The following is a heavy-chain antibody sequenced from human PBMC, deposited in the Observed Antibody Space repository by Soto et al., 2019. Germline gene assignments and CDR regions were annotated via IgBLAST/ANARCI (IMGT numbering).Heavy chain of an antibody. V-gene: IGHV3-9*01. CDR1: GFTFDDYA. CDR2: ISWNSGSI. CDR3: AKDISKVLRFLDEYYYYYYMDV. Sequence: GGSLRLSCAASGFTFDDYAMHWVRQAPGKGLEWVSGISWNSGSIGYADSVKGRFTISRDNAKNSLYLQMNSLRAEDTALYYCAKDISKVLRFLDEYYYYYYMDVWGKGTTVTVSS. J-gene: IGHJ6*03. D-gene: IGHD3-3*01.